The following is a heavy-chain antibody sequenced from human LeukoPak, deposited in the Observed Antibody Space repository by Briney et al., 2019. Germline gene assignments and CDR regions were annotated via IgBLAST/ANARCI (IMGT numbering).Heavy chain of an antibody. CDR1: GYTFTSYG. CDR2: ISAYNGNT. J-gene: IGHJ3*02. V-gene: IGHV1-18*01. CDR3: ARVKSYYYDTSDKDAFDI. Sequence: ASVKVSCKASGYTFTSYGISWVRQAPGQGLEWMGWISAYNGNTNYAQKLQGRVTMTTDTSTSTAYMELSSLRSEDTAVCYCARVKSYYYDTSDKDAFDIWGQGTMVTVSS. D-gene: IGHD3-22*01.